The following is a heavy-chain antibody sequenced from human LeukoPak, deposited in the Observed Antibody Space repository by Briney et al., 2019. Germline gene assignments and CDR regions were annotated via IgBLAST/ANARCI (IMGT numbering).Heavy chain of an antibody. CDR1: GFTFRSYA. CDR2: ISYDGNNK. Sequence: GRSLRLSCIASGFTFRSYAMHWVRQAPGKGLEWVAVISYDGNNKYYADSVKGRFTISRDNSKNTLYLQMNSLRAEDTAMYYCARGWNSMIVGNWGQGTLVTV. J-gene: IGHJ4*02. CDR3: ARGWNSMIVGN. V-gene: IGHV3-30-3*01. D-gene: IGHD3-22*01.